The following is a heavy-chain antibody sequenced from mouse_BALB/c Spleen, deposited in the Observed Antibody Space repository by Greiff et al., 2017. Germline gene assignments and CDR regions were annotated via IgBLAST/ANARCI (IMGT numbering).Heavy chain of an antibody. CDR2: IYPSDSYT. CDR1: GYTFTSYW. J-gene: IGHJ2*01. D-gene: IGHD4-1*01. V-gene: IGHV1-69*02. CDR3: TRSGGTFDY. Sequence: VQLVESGAELVRPGASVKLSCKASGYTFTSYWINWVKQRPGQGLEWIGNIYPSDSYTNYNQKFKDKATLTVDKSSSTAYMQLSSPTSEDSAVYYCTRSGGTFDYWGQGTTLTVSS.